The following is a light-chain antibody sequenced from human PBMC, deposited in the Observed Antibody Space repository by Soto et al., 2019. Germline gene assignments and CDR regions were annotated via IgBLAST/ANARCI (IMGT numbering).Light chain of an antibody. CDR1: DSNIGEND. Sequence: QCVLTQPPSASGTPGQRVTISCSGSDSNIGENDVSWYQQVPGTAPKLLLSDINQRPSGVPDRFSGSKSGSSASLAISGLHSEDEADYYCSSWDDNLNGPIFGGGTKVTVL. J-gene: IGLJ2*01. CDR3: SSWDDNLNGPI. CDR2: DIN. V-gene: IGLV1-44*01.